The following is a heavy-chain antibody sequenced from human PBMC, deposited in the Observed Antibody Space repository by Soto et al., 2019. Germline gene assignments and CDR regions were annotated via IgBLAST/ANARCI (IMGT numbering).Heavy chain of an antibody. CDR1: GFTFNSYV. Sequence: PGGSLRLSCAASGFTFNSYVMTWVRQAPGEGLEWVSSISRSGRVSAYYADSVKGRFTITRDNSKNTLFLQMNNPRDEDTALYYCARGRYLDSSDYWVANRSFDHWGLGTLVTVSS. CDR3: ARGRYLDSSDYWVANRSFDH. J-gene: IGHJ4*02. CDR2: ISRSGRVSA. D-gene: IGHD3-22*01. V-gene: IGHV3-23*01.